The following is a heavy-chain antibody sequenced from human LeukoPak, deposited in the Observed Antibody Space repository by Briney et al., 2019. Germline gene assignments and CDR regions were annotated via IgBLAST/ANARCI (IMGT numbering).Heavy chain of an antibody. D-gene: IGHD2-21*02. CDR1: GSTISSYA. CDR3: ARDCGGDCYPLYYYGMDV. V-gene: IGHV1-69*04. J-gene: IGHJ6*02. Sequence: GSSVKVSCKAFGSTISSYAINWVRQAPGQGLEWMGRIIPILGIANFAQQFQGRVTLTADKSTSTAYMELSSLRSEDTAVYYCARDCGGDCYPLYYYGMDVWGQGTTVTVSS. CDR2: IIPILGIA.